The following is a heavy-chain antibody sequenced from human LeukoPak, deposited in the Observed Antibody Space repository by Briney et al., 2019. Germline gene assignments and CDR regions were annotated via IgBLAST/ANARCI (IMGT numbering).Heavy chain of an antibody. J-gene: IGHJ4*02. CDR1: GGSISSYY. V-gene: IGHV4-59*01. CDR3: ARGGSWYFDY. D-gene: IGHD6-13*01. Sequence: PSETLSLTCTVSGGSISSYYWSWIRQPPGKGLEWIGYIHYTGSTNYNPSLKSRVTISVDTSKNQFSLKLSSVTAADTAVYYCARGGSWYFDYRGQGTLVTVSS. CDR2: IHYTGST.